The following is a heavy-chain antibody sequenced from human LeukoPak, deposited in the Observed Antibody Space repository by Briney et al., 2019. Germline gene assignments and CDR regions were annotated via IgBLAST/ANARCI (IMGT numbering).Heavy chain of an antibody. CDR1: GGSISSYY. CDR2: IYYSGST. Sequence: SETLSLTCTVSGGSISSYYWSWIRQPPGKGLEWIGYIYYSGSTNYNPSLKSRVTISVDTSKNQFSLKLSSVTAADTAVYYCARGYWYYDLWGRGTLVTVSS. CDR3: ARGYWYYDL. J-gene: IGHJ2*01. V-gene: IGHV4-59*01.